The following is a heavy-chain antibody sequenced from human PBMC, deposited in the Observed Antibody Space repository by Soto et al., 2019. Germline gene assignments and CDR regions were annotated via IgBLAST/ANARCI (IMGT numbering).Heavy chain of an antibody. CDR2: INHSGST. CDR1: GGSFSGYY. J-gene: IGHJ6*02. Sequence: PSETLSLTCAVYGGSFSGYYWSWIRQPPGKGLEWIGEINHSGSTNYNPSLKSRVTISVDTSKNQFSLKLSSVTAADTAVYYCARDNWNYAYYYYGMDVWGQGTTVTVSS. V-gene: IGHV4-34*01. D-gene: IGHD1-7*01. CDR3: ARDNWNYAYYYYGMDV.